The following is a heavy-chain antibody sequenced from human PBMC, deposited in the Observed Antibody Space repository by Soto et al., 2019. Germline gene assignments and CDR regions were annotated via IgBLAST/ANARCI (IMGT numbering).Heavy chain of an antibody. D-gene: IGHD6-19*01. CDR1: GFTFSDTG. J-gene: IGHJ5*02. Sequence: GGSLRLSCVGSGFTFSDTGMHWVRQAPGKGLEWVATISHNGGSKQYKDSVRGRFTISRDNSENTVYLLMDSLRAEDTAVYFCAKDLYSSGWYNYFDPWGQGTPVTVSS. V-gene: IGHV3-30*18. CDR3: AKDLYSSGWYNYFDP. CDR2: ISHNGGSK.